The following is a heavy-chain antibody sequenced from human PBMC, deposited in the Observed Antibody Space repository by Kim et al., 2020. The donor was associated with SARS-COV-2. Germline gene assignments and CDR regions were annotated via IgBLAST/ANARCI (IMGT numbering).Heavy chain of an antibody. CDR3: ARGPDDGVGY. CDR2: A. J-gene: IGHJ4*02. V-gene: IGHV1-69*01. D-gene: IGHD4-17*01. Sequence: ANYTRDCQGRVTITADESTSTAYMELSSLRSEDTAVYYCARGPDDGVGYWGQGTLVTVSS.